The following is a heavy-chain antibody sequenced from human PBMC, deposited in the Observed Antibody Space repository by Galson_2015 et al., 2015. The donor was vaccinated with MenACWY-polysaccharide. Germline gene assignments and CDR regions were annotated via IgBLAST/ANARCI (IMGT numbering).Heavy chain of an antibody. CDR3: ARNDYGSVVDY. J-gene: IGHJ4*02. CDR1: GFTFSDYY. V-gene: IGHV3-11*01. CDR2: ISSSGGTI. D-gene: IGHD3-10*01. Sequence: SLRLSCAASGFTFSDYYMNWIRQAPGKGLEWFSYISSSGGTIYYTDSVKGRFTISRDNAKNSLYLQMNSLRAEDTAVYYCARNDYGSVVDYWGQGTLVTVSS.